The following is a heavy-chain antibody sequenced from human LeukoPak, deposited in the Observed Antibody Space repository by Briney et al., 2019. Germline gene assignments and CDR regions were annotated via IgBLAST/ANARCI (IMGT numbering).Heavy chain of an antibody. D-gene: IGHD6-19*01. V-gene: IGHV3-23*01. CDR2: ISGSGGST. CDR3: AKRPRDSGWPEPYYFDY. J-gene: IGHJ4*02. Sequence: GGTLRLSCAASGFTFSSYGMSWVRQAPGKGLEWVSAISGSGGSTYYADSVKGRFTISRDNSKNTLYLQMNSLGAEDTAVYYCAKRPRDSGWPEPYYFDYWGQGTLVTVSS. CDR1: GFTFSSYG.